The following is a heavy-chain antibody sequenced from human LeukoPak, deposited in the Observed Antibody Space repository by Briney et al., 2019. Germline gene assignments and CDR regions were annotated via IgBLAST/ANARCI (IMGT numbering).Heavy chain of an antibody. Sequence: GSSVTVSCKASGGTFSIYAISWVRPAPGQGLEWMGGIIPIFGTANYAQKFQGRVTITADESTSTAYMELSSLRSEDTAVYYCARGSQYSSRRWFDPWGQGTLVTVSS. D-gene: IGHD6-13*01. J-gene: IGHJ5*02. V-gene: IGHV1-69*01. CDR1: GGTFSIYA. CDR2: IIPIFGTA. CDR3: ARGSQYSSRRWFDP.